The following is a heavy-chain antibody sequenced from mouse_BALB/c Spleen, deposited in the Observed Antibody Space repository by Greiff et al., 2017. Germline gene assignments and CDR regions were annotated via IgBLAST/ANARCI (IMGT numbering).Heavy chain of an antibody. CDR3: ARKSWFAY. Sequence: VQLQQSGAELVKPGASVKLSCTASGFNIKDTYMHWVKQRPEQVLEWIGRIDPANGNTKYDPKFQGKATITADTSSNTAYLQLSSLTSEDTAVYYCARKSWFAYWGQGTLVTVSA. J-gene: IGHJ3*01. V-gene: IGHV14-3*02. CDR1: GFNIKDTY. CDR2: IDPANGNT.